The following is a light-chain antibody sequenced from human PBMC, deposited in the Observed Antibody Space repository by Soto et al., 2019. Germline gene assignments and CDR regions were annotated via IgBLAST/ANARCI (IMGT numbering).Light chain of an antibody. CDR1: QSISSW. J-gene: IGKJ4*01. Sequence: DIQMTQSPSTLSASVGDRVTITCRASQSISSWLAWYQQKPGKAPKLLIYDASSLESGVPSRFSGSGSGTXFTXXXXXLXXXXXXXXXXQQYNSYSPLTFGGGTKVEIK. V-gene: IGKV1-5*01. CDR2: DAS. CDR3: QQYNSYSPLT.